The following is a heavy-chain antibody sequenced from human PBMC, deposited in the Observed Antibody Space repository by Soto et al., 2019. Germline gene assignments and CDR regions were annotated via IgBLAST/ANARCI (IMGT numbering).Heavy chain of an antibody. Sequence: PVGSLRLSCAASGFTFSDYDMSWIRQAPGKGLEWVSYISSTGSTKYYADSVKGRFTMSRDNAKNSLFLQMNSLRAEDTAVYYCARSGFPVAFDIWGQGTMVTVSS. J-gene: IGHJ3*02. CDR2: ISSTGSTK. V-gene: IGHV3-11*01. CDR3: ARSGFPVAFDI. D-gene: IGHD3-10*01. CDR1: GFTFSDYD.